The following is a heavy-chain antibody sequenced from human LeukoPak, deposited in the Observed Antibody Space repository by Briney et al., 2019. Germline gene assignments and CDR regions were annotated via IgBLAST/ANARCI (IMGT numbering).Heavy chain of an antibody. CDR3: AREADPYDAFDI. Sequence: GGSLRLSCAASGFTFSSYWMSWVRQAPGKGLEWVANIKQDGSEKYYVDSVKGRFTTPRDNAKNSLYLQMNSLRAEDTAVYYCAREADPYDAFDIWGQGTMVTVSS. V-gene: IGHV3-7*01. CDR1: GFTFSSYW. CDR2: IKQDGSEK. J-gene: IGHJ3*02.